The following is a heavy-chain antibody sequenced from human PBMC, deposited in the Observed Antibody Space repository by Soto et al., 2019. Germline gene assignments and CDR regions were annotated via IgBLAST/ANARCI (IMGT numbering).Heavy chain of an antibody. CDR1: GYSFTSYW. V-gene: IGHV5-51*01. CDR2: IYPGDSDT. D-gene: IGHD2-2*02. Sequence: GESLKISCNGSGYSFTSYWIGWVRQMPGKGLEWMGIIYPGDSDTRYSPSFQGQVTISADKSISTAYLQWSSLKASDTATDYSARRQIVVVLAAIKPAYYYYYMDVWGKGTTVTVSS. J-gene: IGHJ6*03. CDR3: ARRQIVVVLAAIKPAYYYYYMDV.